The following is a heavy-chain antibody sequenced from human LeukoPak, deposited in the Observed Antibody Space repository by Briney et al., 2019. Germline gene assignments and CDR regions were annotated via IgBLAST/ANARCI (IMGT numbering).Heavy chain of an antibody. J-gene: IGHJ6*03. Sequence: SSETLSLTCTVSGGSISSYYWSWIRQPPGKGPEWIGDIYYSGYTNYNPSLKSRVTISVGTSKNQFSLKLRSVTAADTAVYYCARETSQKGAHYMDVWGKGTTVTISS. CDR3: ARETSQKGAHYMDV. V-gene: IGHV4-59*01. D-gene: IGHD3-16*01. CDR2: IYYSGYT. CDR1: GGSISSYY.